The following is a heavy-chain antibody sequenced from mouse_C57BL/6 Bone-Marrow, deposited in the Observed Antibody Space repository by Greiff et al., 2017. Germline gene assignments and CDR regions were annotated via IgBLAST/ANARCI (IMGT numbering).Heavy chain of an antibody. Sequence: VQLQQSGPELVKPGASVKISCKASGYSFTGYYMNWVKQSPEKSLEWIGEINPSTGGTTYNQKFKAKATLTVDKSSSTAYMQLKSLTSEDSAVYYCARGGNEGDYWGQGTTLTVSS. D-gene: IGHD2-1*01. CDR2: INPSTGGT. V-gene: IGHV1-42*01. CDR3: ARGGNEGDY. J-gene: IGHJ2*01. CDR1: GYSFTGYY.